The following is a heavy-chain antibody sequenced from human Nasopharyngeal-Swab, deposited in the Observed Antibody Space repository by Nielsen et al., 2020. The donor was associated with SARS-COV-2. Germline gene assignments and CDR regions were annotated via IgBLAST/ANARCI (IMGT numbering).Heavy chain of an antibody. CDR3: ARELTALYGMDV. J-gene: IGHJ6*02. CDR2: INPSGGST. Sequence: SVKVSCKASGYTFTSYYMHWVRQAPGQGLEWMGLINPSGGSTSYAQKFQGRVTMTRDTSTSTVYMELSSLRSEDTAVYYCARELTALYGMDVWGQGTTVTVSS. CDR1: GYTFTSYY. V-gene: IGHV1-46*01. D-gene: IGHD1-20*01.